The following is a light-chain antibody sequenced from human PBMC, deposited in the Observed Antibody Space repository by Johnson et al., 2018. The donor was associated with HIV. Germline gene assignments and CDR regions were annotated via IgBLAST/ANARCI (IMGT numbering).Light chain of an antibody. J-gene: IGLJ1*01. Sequence: QSVLTQPPSVSAAPGQKVIISCSGSSSNIGNNYVSWYQQLPGTAPKLLIYENNKRPSGIPDRFSGSKSGTSATLGITGLQTGDEADYYCGTWDNSLSTGVFGTGTQVTVL. V-gene: IGLV1-51*02. CDR1: SSNIGNNY. CDR3: GTWDNSLSTGV. CDR2: ENN.